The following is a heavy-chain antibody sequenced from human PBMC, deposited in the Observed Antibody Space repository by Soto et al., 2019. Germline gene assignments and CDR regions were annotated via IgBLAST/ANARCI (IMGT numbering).Heavy chain of an antibody. CDR2: INSDGSST. V-gene: IGHV3-74*01. J-gene: IGHJ4*02. Sequence: GGSLRLSCAASGFTFSSYWMHWVRQAPGKGLLWVSRINSDGSSTNYADSVKGRFTISRDRAKNTLYLQMNSLRVEDTAVYYCARAARYYDILTGNLTPAYFDYWGQGTLVTVSS. D-gene: IGHD3-9*01. CDR1: GFTFSSYW. CDR3: ARAARYYDILTGNLTPAYFDY.